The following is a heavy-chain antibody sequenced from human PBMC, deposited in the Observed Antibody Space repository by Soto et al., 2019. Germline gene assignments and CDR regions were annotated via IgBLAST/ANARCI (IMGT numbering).Heavy chain of an antibody. CDR1: GFTFSSYS. V-gene: IGHV3-21*01. CDR2: ISSSSSYI. Sequence: PGGSLRLSCAASGFTFSSYSMNWVRQAPGKGLEWVSSISSSSSYIHYADSVKGRFTISRDNAKNSLFLQMNSLRAEDTAVYYCATLGAYSSGYQNPLDYWGQGTLVTVSS. J-gene: IGHJ4*02. D-gene: IGHD3-22*01. CDR3: ATLGAYSSGYQNPLDY.